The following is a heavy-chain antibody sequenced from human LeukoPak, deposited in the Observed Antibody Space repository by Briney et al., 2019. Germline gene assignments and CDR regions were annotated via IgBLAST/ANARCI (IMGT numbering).Heavy chain of an antibody. CDR3: VRGVGVSRFNYFDP. V-gene: IGHV3-33*01. J-gene: IGHJ5*02. Sequence: GGSLRLSCAASGXTFSNFGMHWVRQAPGKGLEWVAVIWYDASNKYYADSVKGRFTISRDNSKNTLYLQMNSLRDDDTAVYYCVRGVGVSRFNYFDPWGQGTLVTVSS. D-gene: IGHD1-26*01. CDR1: GXTFSNFG. CDR2: IWYDASNK.